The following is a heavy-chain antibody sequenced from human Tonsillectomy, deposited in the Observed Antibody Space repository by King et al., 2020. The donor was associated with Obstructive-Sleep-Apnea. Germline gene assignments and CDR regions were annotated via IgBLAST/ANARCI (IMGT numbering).Heavy chain of an antibody. J-gene: IGHJ4*02. D-gene: IGHD5-24*01. Sequence: QLQESGPGLVKPSETLSLTCTVSGGSISSSSYYWGWIRQPPGKGLEWIGSIYYSGSTYYNPSLKSRVTISVDTSKNQFSLKLSSVTAADTAVYYCARRQLGMATTLDYWGQGTLVTVSS. CDR3: ARRQLGMATTLDY. CDR2: IYYSGST. CDR1: GGSISSSSYY. V-gene: IGHV4-39*07.